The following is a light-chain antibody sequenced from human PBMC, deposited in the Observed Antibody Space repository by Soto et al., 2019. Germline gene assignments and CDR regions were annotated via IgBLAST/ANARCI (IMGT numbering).Light chain of an antibody. J-gene: IGKJ2*01. Sequence: EIVMTQPPATLSVSPGERATLSCRASQSVRSNLAWYQQKPGQAPRLLIYGASTRAIGIPARFSGSGSGTEFTLTISSLQSEDFAVYYCQQYNNWPPYTFGQGTKLEIK. V-gene: IGKV3-15*01. CDR3: QQYNNWPPYT. CDR1: QSVRSN. CDR2: GAS.